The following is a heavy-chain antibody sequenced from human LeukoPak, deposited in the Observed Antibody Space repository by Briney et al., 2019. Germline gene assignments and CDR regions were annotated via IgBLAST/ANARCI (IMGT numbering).Heavy chain of an antibody. D-gene: IGHD3-22*01. Sequence: GRSLRLSCAASGFTFSSYGMHWVRQPPGKGLEWVAFIRYDGSNKYYADSVKGRFTISRDNSKNTLYLQMNSLRAEDTAVYYCAKDFSQPYYYDSSGYYFDYWDQGTLVTVSS. CDR1: GFTFSSYG. V-gene: IGHV3-30*02. CDR2: IRYDGSNK. J-gene: IGHJ4*02. CDR3: AKDFSQPYYYDSSGYYFDY.